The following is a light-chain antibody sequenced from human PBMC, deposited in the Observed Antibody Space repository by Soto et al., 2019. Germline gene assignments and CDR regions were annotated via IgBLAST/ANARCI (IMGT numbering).Light chain of an antibody. CDR2: GAS. CDR3: QQYNAWTLT. CDR1: QSVSSY. J-gene: IGKJ4*01. V-gene: IGKV3-15*01. Sequence: EIVMTQSPATLSVSPGERATLSCRASQSVSSYLAWYQHKPGQAPRLLIYGASTRAPGIAARFSGSGSGTEFTLTISSLQSEDFAVYYCQQYNAWTLTFGGGTKVEIK.